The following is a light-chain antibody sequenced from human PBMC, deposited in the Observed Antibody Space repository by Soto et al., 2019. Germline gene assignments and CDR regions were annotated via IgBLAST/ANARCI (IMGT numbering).Light chain of an antibody. J-gene: IGKJ4*01. CDR1: QSISSY. V-gene: IGKV1-39*01. CDR2: AAS. Sequence: DIQMTQSPSSLSASVGDRVTITCRASQSISSYLNWYQQKPGKAPKFLIYAASSLQSGVPSRFSGSGSGTDFTLTISSLQPEDFATYYCQQSYSTPPTCGGGTKVEIK. CDR3: QQSYSTPPT.